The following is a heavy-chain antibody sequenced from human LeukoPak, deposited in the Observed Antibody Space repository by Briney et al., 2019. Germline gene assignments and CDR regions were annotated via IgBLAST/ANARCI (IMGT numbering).Heavy chain of an antibody. J-gene: IGHJ6*03. Sequence: ASVKVSCKASGYIFTGYYMHWVRQAPGQGLEWMGIINPSDGSTTYKKKFQGRVTMTRDMSTSTVYMELSSLRSEDTAVYYCARGASGYSGYDYDYYYYMDVWGKGTTVTVSS. CDR2: INPSDGST. V-gene: IGHV1-46*01. D-gene: IGHD5-12*01. CDR1: GYIFTGYY. CDR3: ARGASGYSGYDYDYYYYMDV.